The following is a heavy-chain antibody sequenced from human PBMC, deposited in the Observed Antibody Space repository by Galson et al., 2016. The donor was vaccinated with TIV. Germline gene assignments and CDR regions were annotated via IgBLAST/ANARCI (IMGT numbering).Heavy chain of an antibody. D-gene: IGHD3-16*01. CDR1: GFTFVGYY. CDR3: AGGGGSHCGYY. J-gene: IGHJ4*02. Sequence: SVKVSCKASGFTFVGYYLYWVRQAPGQGLEWMGWINPSGGAIYAQKFQDRVIMTRDTSITTAYMEMRSLRFDDTSVSYCAGGGGSHCGYYSGQGTLVTVSS. V-gene: IGHV1-2*02. CDR2: INPSGGA.